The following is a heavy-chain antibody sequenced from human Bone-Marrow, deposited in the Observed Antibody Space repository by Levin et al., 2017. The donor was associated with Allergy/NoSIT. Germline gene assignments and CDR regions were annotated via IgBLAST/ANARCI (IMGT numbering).Heavy chain of an antibody. D-gene: IGHD3-10*01. Sequence: GGSLRLSCAASGFTFSDYYMNWIRQAPGKGLEWVSFISSSSSYTNYADSVKGRFTISRDNAKNSLYLQMNSLRAEDTAVYYFARVLERRYYYGSPGYWGQGTLVTVSS. V-gene: IGHV3-11*05. CDR2: ISSSSSYT. J-gene: IGHJ4*02. CDR1: GFTFSDYY. CDR3: ARVLERRYYYGSPGY.